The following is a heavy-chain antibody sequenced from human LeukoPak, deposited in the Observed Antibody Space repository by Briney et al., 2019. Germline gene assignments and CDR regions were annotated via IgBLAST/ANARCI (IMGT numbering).Heavy chain of an antibody. Sequence: ASVTVSCKASGYTFTGYYMHWVRQAPGQGLEWMGWINPNSGGTNYAQKFQGRVTMTRDTSISTAYMELSRLRSDDTAVYYCARGDTLLWFGELFSYWGQGTLVTVSS. CDR2: INPNSGGT. CDR1: GYTFTGYY. D-gene: IGHD3-10*01. CDR3: ARGDTLLWFGELFSY. V-gene: IGHV1-2*02. J-gene: IGHJ4*02.